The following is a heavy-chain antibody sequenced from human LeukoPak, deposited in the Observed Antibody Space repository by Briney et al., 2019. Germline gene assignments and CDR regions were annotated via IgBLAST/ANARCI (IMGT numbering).Heavy chain of an antibody. CDR1: GFTFSSA. CDR3: AKEGDLSSSPFDY. J-gene: IGHJ4*02. Sequence: LPGGSLRLSCAASGFTFSSAWMTWVRQAPGKGLEWVSAISGSGGSTYYADSVKGRFTISRDNSKNTLYLQMNSLRAEDTAVYYCAKEGDLSSSPFDYWGQGTLVTVSS. D-gene: IGHD6-13*01. CDR2: ISGSGGST. V-gene: IGHV3-23*01.